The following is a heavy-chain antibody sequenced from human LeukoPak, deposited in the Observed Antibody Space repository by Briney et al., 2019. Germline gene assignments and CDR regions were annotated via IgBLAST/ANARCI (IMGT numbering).Heavy chain of an antibody. Sequence: GGSLRLSCAASSLTLSNYAVSWPRQSPGQGLEWVSSFHHNGGSTYHADSVRGRFTISRENPKNTLSLQMKRLRVEDTAVYYWAKVIRERDMSHDYWGQGALVTVSS. CDR1: SLTLSNYA. D-gene: IGHD1-1*01. CDR2: FHHNGGST. V-gene: IGHV3-23*01. CDR3: AKVIRERDMSHDY. J-gene: IGHJ4*02.